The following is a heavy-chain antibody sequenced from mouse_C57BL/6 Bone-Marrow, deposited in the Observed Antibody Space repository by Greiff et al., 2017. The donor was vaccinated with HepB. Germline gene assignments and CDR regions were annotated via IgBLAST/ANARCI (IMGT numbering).Heavy chain of an antibody. CDR3: ARSHYYGSRRGYYAMDY. V-gene: IGHV14-3*01. Sequence: VQLKESVAELVRPGASVKLSCTASGFNIKNTYMHWVKQRPEQGLEWIGRIDPANGNTKYAPKFQGKATITADTSSNTAYLQLSSLTSEDTAIYYCARSHYYGSRRGYYAMDYWGQGTSVTVSS. CDR1: GFNIKNTY. D-gene: IGHD1-1*01. J-gene: IGHJ4*01. CDR2: IDPANGNT.